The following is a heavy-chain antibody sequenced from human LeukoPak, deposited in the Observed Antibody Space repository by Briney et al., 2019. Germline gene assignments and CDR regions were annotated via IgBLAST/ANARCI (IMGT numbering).Heavy chain of an antibody. J-gene: IGHJ5*02. CDR3: AKAPDIVVVVAPLWFDP. CDR2: ISYDGSNK. V-gene: IGHV3-30*18. CDR1: GFTFSSYG. Sequence: GRSLRLSCAASGFTFSSYGMHWVRQAPGKGLEWVAVISYDGSNKYYADSVKGRFTISRDNSKNTLYLQMNSLRAEDTAVYYCAKAPDIVVVVAPLWFDPWGQATLVTVSS. D-gene: IGHD2-15*01.